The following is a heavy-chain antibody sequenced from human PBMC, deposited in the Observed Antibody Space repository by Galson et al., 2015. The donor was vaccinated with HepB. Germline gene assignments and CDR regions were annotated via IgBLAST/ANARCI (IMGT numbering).Heavy chain of an antibody. D-gene: IGHD2-15*01. J-gene: IGHJ5*02. CDR1: GYTFSRYS. Sequence: SVKVSCKASGYTFSRYSITWVRQGPGQGLEWMGWISAYNRNTNYEQKLQGRVTMTTDRSTSTDYMELRRLRSDDTAIYYCARGGLVVGVADTQNKWFDPWGTGTLVTFSS. V-gene: IGHV1-18*01. CDR3: ARGGLVVGVADTQNKWFDP. CDR2: ISAYNRNT.